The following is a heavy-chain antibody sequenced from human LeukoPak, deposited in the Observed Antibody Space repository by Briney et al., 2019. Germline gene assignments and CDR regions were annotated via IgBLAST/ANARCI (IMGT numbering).Heavy chain of an antibody. Sequence: SETLSLTCAVYGGSFSGYYWSWIRQPPGKGLEWIGEINHSGSTNYNPSLKSRVTISVDTSKNQFSLKLSSVTAADTAAYYCARGVSAGSPYDFWSGYFRPFDYWGQGTLVTVSS. D-gene: IGHD3-3*01. CDR2: INHSGST. CDR1: GGSFSGYY. J-gene: IGHJ4*02. CDR3: ARGVSAGSPYDFWSGYFRPFDY. V-gene: IGHV4-34*01.